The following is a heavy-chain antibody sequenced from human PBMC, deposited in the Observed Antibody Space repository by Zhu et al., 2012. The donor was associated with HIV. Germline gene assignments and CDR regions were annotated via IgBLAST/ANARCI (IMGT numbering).Heavy chain of an antibody. CDR2: IYYSGST. J-gene: IGHJ2*01. V-gene: IGHV4-39*07. Sequence: QVQLQESGPGLVKPSETLSLTCTVSGGSISSSSYYWGWIRQPPGKGLEWIGSIYYSGSTYYNSSLKSRVTVSLDTSKKQFSLKLSSVTAADTAVYYCARYSSSFWYFDLWGLAPWSLSPQ. CDR1: GGSISSSSYY. CDR3: ARYSSSFWYFDL. D-gene: IGHD6-13*01.